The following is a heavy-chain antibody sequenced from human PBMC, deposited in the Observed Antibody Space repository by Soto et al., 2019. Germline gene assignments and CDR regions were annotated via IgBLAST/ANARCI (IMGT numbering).Heavy chain of an antibody. D-gene: IGHD6-13*01. Sequence: ASVKVSCKASGYSLSGYYLHWVRQAPGQGPEWMGWINPNSGGTKYVQKFQGRVTMTRDTSIGTVYLELSRLRSDDTAVYYCARGWGIAAPGPNWFDPWGQGTQVTVSS. V-gene: IGHV1-2*02. CDR3: ARGWGIAAPGPNWFDP. CDR2: INPNSGGT. CDR1: GYSLSGYY. J-gene: IGHJ5*02.